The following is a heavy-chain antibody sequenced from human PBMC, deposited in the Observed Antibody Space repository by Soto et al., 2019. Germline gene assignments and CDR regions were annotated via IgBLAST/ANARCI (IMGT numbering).Heavy chain of an antibody. CDR2: INHSGST. D-gene: IGHD6-19*01. J-gene: IGHJ4*02. CDR3: ARDIAVRY. V-gene: IGHV4-34*01. Sequence: SWIRQPPGKGLEWIGEINHSGSTNYNPSLKSRVTISVDTSKNQFSLKLSSVTAADTAVYYCARDIAVRYWGQGTLVTVSS.